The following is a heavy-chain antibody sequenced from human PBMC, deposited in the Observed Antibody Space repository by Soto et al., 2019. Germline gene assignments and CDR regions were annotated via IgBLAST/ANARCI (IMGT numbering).Heavy chain of an antibody. J-gene: IGHJ2*01. D-gene: IGHD3-10*01. CDR3: ARDYYAWFFDL. CDR1: GGSFSGSF. V-gene: IGHV4-34*01. CDR2: SKHSGST. Sequence: QVQLQQWGAGLLKPSETLSLTCAVYGGSFSGSFWSWIRQPPGKGLEWIGESKHSGSTNYNPSRKSPVTLSVYTPNNQFSLKLTSVTAADTAMYYCARDYYAWFFDLWGRGTLVTVSS.